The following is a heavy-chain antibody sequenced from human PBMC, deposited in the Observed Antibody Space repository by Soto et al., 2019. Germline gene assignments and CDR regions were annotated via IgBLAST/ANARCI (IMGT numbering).Heavy chain of an antibody. V-gene: IGHV3-23*01. CDR1: GFTFSSYT. CDR3: AKVSHRGSYSFDY. J-gene: IGHJ4*02. CDR2: IGGSGEGT. Sequence: PGGSLRLSCEASGFTFSSYTMNWVRRAPGKGLEWVATIGGSGEGTYYGDSVKGRCTISRDNSKNTVYLQMNSLRAEDTAIYYCAKVSHRGSYSFDYWGQGTLVTVSS. D-gene: IGHD1-26*01.